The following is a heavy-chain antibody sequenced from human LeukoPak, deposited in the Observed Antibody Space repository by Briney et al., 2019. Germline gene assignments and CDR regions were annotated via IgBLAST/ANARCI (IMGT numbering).Heavy chain of an antibody. V-gene: IGHV3-15*01. CDR2: IKSKTDGGTT. D-gene: IGHD2/OR15-2a*01. CDR3: AKTFGLIDPFEY. J-gene: IGHJ4*02. CDR1: GFTFSSYS. Sequence: PGGSLRLSCAASGFTFSSYSMNWVRQAPGKGLEWVGRIKSKTDGGTTDYAAPVKGRFTISRDNSKNTLYVQMSSLRAEDAAVYYCAKTFGLIDPFEYWGQGNLVTVSS.